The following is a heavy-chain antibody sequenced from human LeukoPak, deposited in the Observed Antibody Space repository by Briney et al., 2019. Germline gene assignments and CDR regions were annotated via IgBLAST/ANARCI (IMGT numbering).Heavy chain of an antibody. CDR3: PEISPLLDSSGSPGPFDL. J-gene: IGHJ4*02. D-gene: IGHD3-22*01. CDR2: INHSGST. CDR1: GGSFSGYY. Sequence: SETLSLTCAVYGGSFSGYYWSWIRQPPGKGLEWIGEINHSGSTNYNPSLKSRVTISVDTSKNQFSLKLSSVTAADTAVYYCPEISPLLDSSGSPGPFDLWGQGTLVTVSS. V-gene: IGHV4-34*01.